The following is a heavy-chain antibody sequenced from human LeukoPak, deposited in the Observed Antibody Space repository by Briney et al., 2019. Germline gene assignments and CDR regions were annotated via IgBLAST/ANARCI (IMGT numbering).Heavy chain of an antibody. CDR3: AKDSWVDAFDI. CDR1: GFTFDDYG. D-gene: IGHD2-15*01. J-gene: IGHJ3*02. Sequence: GGSLRLSCAASGFTFDDYGMSWVRQALGKGLEWVSGINWNGGSTGYADSVKGRFTISRDNSKNTLYLQMNSLRAEDTAVYYCAKDSWVDAFDIWGQGTMVTVSS. CDR2: INWNGGST. V-gene: IGHV3-20*04.